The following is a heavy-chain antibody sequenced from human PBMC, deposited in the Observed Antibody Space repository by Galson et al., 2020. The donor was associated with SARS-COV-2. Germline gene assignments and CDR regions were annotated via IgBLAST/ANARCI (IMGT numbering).Heavy chain of an antibody. CDR1: GFTFSNAW. Sequence: GESLKISCAASGFTFSNAWMSWVRQAPGKGLEWVGRIKSKTDGGTTDYAAPVKGRFTISRDDSKNTLYLQMNSLKTEDTAVYYCTTDVGATFLISAFDILGQGTMVTVSS. V-gene: IGHV3-15*01. CDR2: IKSKTDGGTT. J-gene: IGHJ3*02. CDR3: TTDVGATFLISAFDI. D-gene: IGHD1-26*01.